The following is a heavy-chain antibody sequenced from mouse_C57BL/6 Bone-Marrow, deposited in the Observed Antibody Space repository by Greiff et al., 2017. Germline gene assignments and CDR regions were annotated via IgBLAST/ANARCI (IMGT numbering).Heavy chain of an antibody. CDR1: GYTFTSYW. Sequence: QVQLQQPGAELVKPGASVKLSCKASGYTFTSYWMHWVKQRPGQGLEWIGMIHPNSGSTNYNEKFKSKATLTVDKSSSTAYMQLSSLTSEDSAVYYCATYYSNDYYAMDDWGQGTSVTVSS. CDR3: ATYYSNDYYAMDD. J-gene: IGHJ4*01. CDR2: IHPNSGST. D-gene: IGHD2-5*01. V-gene: IGHV1-64*01.